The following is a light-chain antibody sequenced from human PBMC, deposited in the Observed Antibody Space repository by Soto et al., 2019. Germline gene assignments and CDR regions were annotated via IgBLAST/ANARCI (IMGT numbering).Light chain of an antibody. CDR3: CSSAGIYHYLV. Sequence: QSVLTQPASVSGSPGQSITISCTGTSSDVGGYNFVSWYQQHPGKAPKLMIYEVSNRPSGVSNRFSGSMSGNTASLTISGLQAEDEADYYCCSSAGIYHYLVFGGGTQLTVL. CDR1: SSDVGGYNF. CDR2: EVS. V-gene: IGLV2-14*01. J-gene: IGLJ3*02.